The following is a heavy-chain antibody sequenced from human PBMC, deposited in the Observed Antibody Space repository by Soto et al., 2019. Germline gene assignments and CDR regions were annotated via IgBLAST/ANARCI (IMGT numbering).Heavy chain of an antibody. CDR3: ARAYDFWSGYYGGTPDY. Sequence: GGALRRSCIASGITFSRCAMPRVSQAPGKGLEWVAVISYDGSNKYYADSVKGRFTISRDNSKNTLYLQMNSLRAEDTAVYYCARAYDFWSGYYGGTPDYWGQGTLVIVSS. J-gene: IGHJ4*02. V-gene: IGHV3-30-3*01. CDR2: ISYDGSNK. CDR1: GITFSRCA. D-gene: IGHD3-3*01.